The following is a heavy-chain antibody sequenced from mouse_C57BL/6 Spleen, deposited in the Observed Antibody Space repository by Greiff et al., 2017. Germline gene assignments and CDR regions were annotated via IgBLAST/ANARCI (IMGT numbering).Heavy chain of an antibody. J-gene: IGHJ3*01. CDR2: SRNKANDYTT. V-gene: IGHV7-1*01. CDR3: ARDASSNYETWFAY. D-gene: IGHD2-5*01. Sequence: EVQGVESGGGLVQSGRSLRLSCATSGFTFSDFYMEWVRQAPGKGLEWIAASRNKANDYTTEYSASVKGRFIVSRDTSQSILYLQMNALRAEDTAIYYCARDASSNYETWFAYWGQGTLVTVSA. CDR1: GFTFSDFY.